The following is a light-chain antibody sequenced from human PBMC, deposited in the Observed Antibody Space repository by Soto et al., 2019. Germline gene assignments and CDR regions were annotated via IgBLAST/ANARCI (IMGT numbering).Light chain of an antibody. Sequence: QAVVTQPASVSGSPGQSITISCTGTNNDVGGFNFVSWYQQHPGKVPKLLIYDVDDRPSGVSNRFSGSRSGNTASLTISGLQAEDEADYYCSSYTGRSTVIFGGGTKLTVL. CDR2: DVD. V-gene: IGLV2-14*03. J-gene: IGLJ2*01. CDR3: SSYTGRSTVI. CDR1: NNDVGGFNF.